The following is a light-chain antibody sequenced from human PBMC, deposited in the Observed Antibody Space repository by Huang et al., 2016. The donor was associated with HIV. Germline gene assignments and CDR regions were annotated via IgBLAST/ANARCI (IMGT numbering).Light chain of an antibody. Sequence: PGEGASLSCRASQGVHNSYLAWYQQKPGQAPRILIFGASNRATGVPHRFRGSESGTDFTLTISGLDPEDFAVYYCQQYGTLPYTFGQGTKLEI. CDR2: GAS. V-gene: IGKV3-20*01. J-gene: IGKJ2*01. CDR1: QGVHNSY. CDR3: QQYGTLPYT.